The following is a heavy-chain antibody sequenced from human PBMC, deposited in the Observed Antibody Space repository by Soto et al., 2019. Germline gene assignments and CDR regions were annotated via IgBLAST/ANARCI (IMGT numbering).Heavy chain of an antibody. CDR2: IIPIFGTA. CDR1: GGTFSSYA. J-gene: IGHJ5*02. CDR3: ARSGLEVVVVPAAIGDWFDP. Sequence: GASVKLSCKASGGTFSSYAISWVRQAPGQGLEWMGGIIPIFGTANYAQKFQGRVTITADESTSTAHMELSSLRSEDTAVYYCARSGLEVVVVPAAIGDWFDPWGQGTLVTVSS. D-gene: IGHD2-2*02. V-gene: IGHV1-69*13.